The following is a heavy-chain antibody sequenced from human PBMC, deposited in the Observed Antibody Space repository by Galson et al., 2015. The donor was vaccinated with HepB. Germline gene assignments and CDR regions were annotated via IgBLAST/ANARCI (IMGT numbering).Heavy chain of an antibody. J-gene: IGHJ2*01. CDR3: ARLRNPDL. D-gene: IGHD3-16*01. V-gene: IGHV3-74*01. CDR1: GFTFSSYW. Sequence: SVRLSCAASGFTFSSYWMHWVRQTPGKGLVWVSHISTDGNNTIYADSVKGRFTISRDNAKNTLYLQMNSLRAEDTSVYYCARLRNPDLWGRGTQVTVSS. CDR2: ISTDGNNT.